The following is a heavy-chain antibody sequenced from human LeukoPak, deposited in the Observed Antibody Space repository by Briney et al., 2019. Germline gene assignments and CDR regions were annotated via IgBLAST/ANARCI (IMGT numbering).Heavy chain of an antibody. V-gene: IGHV3-20*04. D-gene: IGHD6-19*01. Sequence: PGGSLRLSCAASGFTFDDYGMSWVRQAPGKGLEWVSGINWNGGSTGYADSVKGRFTISRDNAKNSLYLQMNSLRAEDTALYYCAREGRPAVAGPTRKKNWFDPWGQGTLVTVSS. CDR1: GFTFDDYG. CDR3: AREGRPAVAGPTRKKNWFDP. CDR2: INWNGGST. J-gene: IGHJ5*02.